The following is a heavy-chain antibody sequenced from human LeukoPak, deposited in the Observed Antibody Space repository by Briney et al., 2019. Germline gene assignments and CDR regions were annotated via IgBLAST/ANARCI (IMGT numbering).Heavy chain of an antibody. J-gene: IGHJ4*02. Sequence: GGSLRLSCAASGFTFDDYAMHWVRQAPGKGLEWVSGISWNSGSIGYADSVKGRFTISRDNAKNSLYLQMNSLRAEDTALYYCAKGDDSSGYYSDSALDYWGQGTLVTVSS. CDR1: GFTFDDYA. CDR3: AKGDDSSGYYSDSALDY. D-gene: IGHD3-22*01. V-gene: IGHV3-9*01. CDR2: ISWNSGSI.